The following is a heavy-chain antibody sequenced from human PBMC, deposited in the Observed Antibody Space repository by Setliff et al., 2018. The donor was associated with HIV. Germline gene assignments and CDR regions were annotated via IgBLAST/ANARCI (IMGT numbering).Heavy chain of an antibody. CDR1: GYRFTSYW. J-gene: IGHJ6*02. CDR3: ARAVEDYYDSSGLPTYYYYGMDV. CDR2: IYPGDSDT. D-gene: IGHD3-22*01. V-gene: IGHV5-51*01. Sequence: PGESLKISCKGSGYRFTSYWIGWVRQMPGKGLGWMGIIYPGDSDTRYSPSFQGQVTISADKSISTAYLQWSSLKASDTAMYYCARAVEDYYDSSGLPTYYYYGMDVWGQGTTVTVSS.